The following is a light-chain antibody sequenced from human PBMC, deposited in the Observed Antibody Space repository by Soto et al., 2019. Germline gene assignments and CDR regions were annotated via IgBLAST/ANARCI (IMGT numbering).Light chain of an antibody. J-gene: IGLJ3*02. V-gene: IGLV8-61*01. CDR3: VLYMGSGIWV. Sequence: QTVVTQEPSFSGSPGATVTLTCGLSSGSVSTNNYPSWYQQTPGQAPRTLIYSTYTRSSGVPDRFSASILGNKAALTITGAHADDESDYYCVLYMGSGIWVFGGGTKLTVL. CDR2: STY. CDR1: SGSVSTNNY.